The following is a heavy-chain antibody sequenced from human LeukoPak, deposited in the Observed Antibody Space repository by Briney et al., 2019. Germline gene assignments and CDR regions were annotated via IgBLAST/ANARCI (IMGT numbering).Heavy chain of an antibody. Sequence: GASVKVSCKASGYTFTGYYMHWVRQAPGQGVEWMGWINPNSGGTNYAQKFQGRVTMTRDTSISTAYMELSRLRSDDTAVYYCAREYYYDSSGYYLANWFDPRGQGTLVTVSS. CDR2: INPNSGGT. CDR3: AREYYYDSSGYYLANWFDP. V-gene: IGHV1-2*02. D-gene: IGHD3-22*01. J-gene: IGHJ5*02. CDR1: GYTFTGYY.